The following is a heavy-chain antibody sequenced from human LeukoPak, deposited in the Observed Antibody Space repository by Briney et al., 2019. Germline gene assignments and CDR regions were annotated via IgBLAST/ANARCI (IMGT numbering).Heavy chain of an antibody. CDR3: AKDLSPGIVVVTATPFDY. CDR1: GFAFSSYA. J-gene: IGHJ4*02. V-gene: IGHV3-23*01. CDR2: ISGSGGST. D-gene: IGHD2-21*02. Sequence: GGSLRLSCAASGFAFSSYAMSWVRQAPGKGLEWVSAISGSGGSTYYADSVKGRFTISRDNSKNTLYLQMNSLRAEDTAVYYCAKDLSPGIVVVTATPFDYWGQGTLVTVSS.